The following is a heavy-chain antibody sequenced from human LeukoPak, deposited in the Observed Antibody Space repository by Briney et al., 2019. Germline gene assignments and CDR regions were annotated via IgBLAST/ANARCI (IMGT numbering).Heavy chain of an antibody. J-gene: IGHJ6*02. CDR3: ARNQTPNFGALYFFYFGNDG. Sequence: ASVKVSCKASGYTFTSYGISWVRQAPGQGLEWMGGIIPIFGTANYAQKFQGRVTITADESTSTAYMELSSLRSEDTAVYYCARNQTPNFGALYFFYFGNDGLGQGTTGNGS. D-gene: IGHD3-10*01. CDR1: GYTFTSYG. V-gene: IGHV1-69*13. CDR2: IIPIFGTA.